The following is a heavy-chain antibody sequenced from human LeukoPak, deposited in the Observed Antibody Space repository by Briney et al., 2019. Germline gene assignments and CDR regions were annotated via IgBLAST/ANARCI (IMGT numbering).Heavy chain of an antibody. V-gene: IGHV3-7*01. D-gene: IGHD3-16*02. J-gene: IGHJ4*02. Sequence: PGGSLRLSCAASGFAFGGSWMSWVRQAPGKGLEWVANIKEDDSEIYYVDSVKGRFTISRDNAKTSVYLQMNSLRADDTAIYYCVKGGRYLDYWGQGTLVTVS. CDR2: IKEDDSEI. CDR3: VKGGRYLDY. CDR1: GFAFGGSW.